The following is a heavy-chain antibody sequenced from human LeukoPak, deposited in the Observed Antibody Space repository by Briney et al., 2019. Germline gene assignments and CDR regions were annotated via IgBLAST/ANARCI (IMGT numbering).Heavy chain of an antibody. CDR3: ARLRFLEWLTRDDY. Sequence: PGGSLRLSCAASGFTFSSYAMHWVRQAPGKGLEWVAVIPYDGSNKYYADSVKGRFTISRDNSKNTLYLQMNSLRAEDTAVYYCARLRFLEWLTRDDYWGQGTLVTVSS. J-gene: IGHJ4*02. CDR2: IPYDGSNK. CDR1: GFTFSSYA. V-gene: IGHV3-30-3*01. D-gene: IGHD3-3*01.